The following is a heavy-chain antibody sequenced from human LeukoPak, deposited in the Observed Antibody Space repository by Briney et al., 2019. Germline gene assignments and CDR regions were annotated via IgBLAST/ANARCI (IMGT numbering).Heavy chain of an antibody. D-gene: IGHD3-16*02. CDR3: ACTYYDYVWGSYRIDY. CDR2: IYYSGST. CDR1: GGSLSSSRYY. V-gene: IGHV4-39*01. J-gene: IGHJ4*02. Sequence: SETLSLTCTVTGGSLSSSRYYWGWLRQPPGKGLEWLGSIYYSGSTYYNPSVKSRVTISVDTSKNQFSLKLSSVTAADTAVYYCACTYYDYVWGSYRIDYWGQGTLVTVSS.